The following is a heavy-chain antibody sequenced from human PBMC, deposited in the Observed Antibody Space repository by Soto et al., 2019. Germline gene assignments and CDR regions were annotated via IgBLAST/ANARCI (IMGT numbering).Heavy chain of an antibody. D-gene: IGHD3-16*01. V-gene: IGHV4-31*03. Sequence: SETLSLTCTFSGGSISSDDYYWSWIRQHPGKGLEWIGYIYYSGSTYYNPSLKSRVTISVDTSKNQFSLKLSSVTAADTAVYYCARDRDPGLGAFDIWGQGTMVT. CDR2: IYYSGST. CDR1: GGSISSDDYY. J-gene: IGHJ3*02. CDR3: ARDRDPGLGAFDI.